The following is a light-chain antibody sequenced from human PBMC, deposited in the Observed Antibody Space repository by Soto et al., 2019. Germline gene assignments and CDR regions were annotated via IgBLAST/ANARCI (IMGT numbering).Light chain of an antibody. J-gene: IGKJ3*01. CDR2: GAS. CDR3: QQYNNWPPFT. V-gene: IGKV3-15*01. Sequence: EIVMTQSPATLSVSPGESATLSCRASQSVSSNLAWYQQKPGQAPRLLIYGASTRATGIPARFSGSGSGTEFTLTISSLQSEDCAVYYCQQYNNWPPFTFGPGTKVDIK. CDR1: QSVSSN.